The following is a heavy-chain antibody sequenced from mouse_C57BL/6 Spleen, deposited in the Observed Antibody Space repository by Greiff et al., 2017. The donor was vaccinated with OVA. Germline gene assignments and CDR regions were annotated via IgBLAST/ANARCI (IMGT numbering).Heavy chain of an antibody. D-gene: IGHD1-1*01. CDR2: ISSGGDYI. V-gene: IGHV5-9-1*02. CDR1: GFTFSSYA. CDR3: TVTYYYGSFDY. J-gene: IGHJ2*01. Sequence: EVQRVESGEGLVKPGGSLKLSCAASGFTFSSYAMSWVRQTPEKRLEWVAYISSGGDYIYYADTVKGRFTISRDNARNTLYLQMSSLKSEDTAMYYCTVTYYYGSFDYWGQGTTLTVSS.